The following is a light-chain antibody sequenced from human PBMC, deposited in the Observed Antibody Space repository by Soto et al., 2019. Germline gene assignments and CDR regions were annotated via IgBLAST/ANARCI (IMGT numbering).Light chain of an antibody. CDR2: DAS. V-gene: IGKV1-33*01. J-gene: IGKJ2*01. CDR1: QGISNN. CDR3: QQYDDLPPYT. Sequence: DIQMTQTPSSLSASVGDRVTITCQASQGISNNLNWYQQKPGKAPKLLIYDASNLETGVPSRFSGRGSGTDFTFTISSPQPEDIATYYCQQYDDLPPYTFGQGTKLEIK.